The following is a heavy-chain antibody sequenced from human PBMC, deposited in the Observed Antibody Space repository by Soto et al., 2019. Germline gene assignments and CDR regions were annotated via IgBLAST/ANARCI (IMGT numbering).Heavy chain of an antibody. D-gene: IGHD3-16*01. J-gene: IGHJ4*02. V-gene: IGHV2-5*02. CDR1: GFSLSTSGVG. CDR2: IYWDGDK. CDR3: AHCRGGVASF. Sequence: SGPTLVNPTQTLTLTCTFSGFSLSTSGVGVGWIRQPPGKALEWLALIYWDGDKRYSPSLKSRLTIIKNTSKNQVVLIMTNKDPVDTATYYCAHCRGGVASFWGQGTLVTVSS.